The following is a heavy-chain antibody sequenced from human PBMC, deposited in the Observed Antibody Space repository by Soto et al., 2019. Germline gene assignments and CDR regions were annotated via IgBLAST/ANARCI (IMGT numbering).Heavy chain of an antibody. V-gene: IGHV1-8*01. CDR3: ARSASIVGAYYYYGMDV. CDR2: MNPNSGNT. J-gene: IGHJ6*02. CDR1: GYTFTSYD. Sequence: GASVKVSCKASGYTFTSYDINWVRQATGQGLEWMGWMNPNSGNTGYAQKFQGRVTMTRNTSISTAYMELSSLRSEDTAVYYCARSASIVGAYYYYGMDVWGQRPTVTVSS. D-gene: IGHD1-26*01.